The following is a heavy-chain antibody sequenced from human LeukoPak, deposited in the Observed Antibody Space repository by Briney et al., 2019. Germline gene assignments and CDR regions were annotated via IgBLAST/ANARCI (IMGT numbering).Heavy chain of an antibody. CDR2: ISGSGGST. CDR1: GFTFSSYA. Sequence: GGSLGLSCAASGFTFSSYAMSWVRQAPGKGLEWVSAISGSGGSTYYADSVKGRFPISRDNSKNTLYLQMNSLRAEDTAVYYCAQKAAHYDFWSGLTNYYYYYYMDVWGKGTTVTVSS. J-gene: IGHJ6*03. CDR3: AQKAAHYDFWSGLTNYYYYYYMDV. D-gene: IGHD3-3*01. V-gene: IGHV3-23*01.